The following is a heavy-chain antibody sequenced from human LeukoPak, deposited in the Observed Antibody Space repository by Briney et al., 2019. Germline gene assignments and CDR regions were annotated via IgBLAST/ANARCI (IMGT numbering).Heavy chain of an antibody. J-gene: IGHJ4*02. D-gene: IGHD4-23*01. CDR1: GFIFSSYG. V-gene: IGHV3-33*01. CDR3: ARDGYGANSADY. CDR2: IWYDGSNK. Sequence: PGGSLRLSCAASGFIFSSYGMHWVRQAPGKGLEWVAVIWYDGSNKYYADSVKGRFTISRDNSKNTLYLQMNSLRAEDTAVYYCARDGYGANSADYWGQGTLVTVSS.